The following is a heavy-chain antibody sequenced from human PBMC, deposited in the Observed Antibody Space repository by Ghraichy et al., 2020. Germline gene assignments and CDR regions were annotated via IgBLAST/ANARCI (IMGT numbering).Heavy chain of an antibody. CDR2: ISVYNGNT. CDR3: ASRVGASGY. V-gene: IGHV1-18*01. Sequence: ASVKVSCKASGYSFSSNAISWVRQAPGQGLEWMGWISVYNGNTNYAQNLQGRVTMTTDTSTSTVYMELRSLRSDDTAVYYCASRVGASGYWGQGTLVTVSS. CDR1: GYSFSSNA. J-gene: IGHJ4*02. D-gene: IGHD1-26*01.